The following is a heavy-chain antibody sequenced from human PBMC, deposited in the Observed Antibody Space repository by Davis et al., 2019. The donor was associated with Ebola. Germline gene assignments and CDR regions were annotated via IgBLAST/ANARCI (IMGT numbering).Heavy chain of an antibody. V-gene: IGHV1-69*04. Sequence: SVKVSCKASGGTFSSYAISWVRQAPGQGLEWMGRIIPILGIANYAQKFQGRVTITADKSTSTAYMELSSLRSEDTAVYYCARVGYRGYYGMDIWGQGTTVTVSS. CDR1: GGTFSSYA. CDR3: ARVGYRGYYGMDI. J-gene: IGHJ6*02. D-gene: IGHD5-24*01. CDR2: IIPILGIA.